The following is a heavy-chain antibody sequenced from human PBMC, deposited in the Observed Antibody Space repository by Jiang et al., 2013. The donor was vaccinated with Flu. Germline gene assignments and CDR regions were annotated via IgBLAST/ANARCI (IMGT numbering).Heavy chain of an antibody. CDR3: ARGPPAYHYFGMDV. CDR2: TFYRSNWFH. V-gene: IGHV6-1*01. Sequence: SQTLSLTCAISGDSVSSNSAAWHWFRQSPSRGLEWLARTFYRSNWFHDHAVSVRSRITINPDTSKNQFSLQLDSVTPDDTAVYYCARGPPAYHYFGMDVWGQGTTVTVS. J-gene: IGHJ6*02. CDR1: GDSVSSNSAA.